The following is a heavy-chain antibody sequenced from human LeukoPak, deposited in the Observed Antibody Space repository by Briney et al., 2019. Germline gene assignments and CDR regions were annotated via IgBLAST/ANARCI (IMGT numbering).Heavy chain of an antibody. D-gene: IGHD6-13*01. CDR2: ITAYNDNT. CDR1: GYTFTGYY. J-gene: IGHJ4*02. V-gene: IGHV1-18*04. Sequence: ASVKVSCKASGYTFTGYYMHWVRQAPGQGLEWMGWITAYNDNTYYAQKLQGRVTMTTDTSTSTAYMELRSLRSDDTAVYYCARDLRRGSSSWYVSGGDYWGQGTLVTVSS. CDR3: ARDLRRGSSSWYVSGGDY.